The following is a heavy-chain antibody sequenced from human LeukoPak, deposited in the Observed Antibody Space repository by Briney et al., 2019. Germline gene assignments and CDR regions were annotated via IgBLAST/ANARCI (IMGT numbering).Heavy chain of an antibody. D-gene: IGHD3-10*01. J-gene: IGHJ6*02. CDR1: GFTFSSSW. CDR2: INTYGRST. CDR3: ARGHMVRGAYGMDV. V-gene: IGHV3-74*01. Sequence: GGSLRLSCAASGFTFSSSWMLWVRQAPGKGRLWVSRINTYGRSTSYADSVKGRFTISRDNAENTLYLQMNSLRAEDTAVYYCARGHMVRGAYGMDVWGQGTTVTVSS.